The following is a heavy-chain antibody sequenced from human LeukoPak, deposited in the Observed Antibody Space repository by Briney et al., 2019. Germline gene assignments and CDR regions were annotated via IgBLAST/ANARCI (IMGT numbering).Heavy chain of an antibody. Sequence: PGGSLRLSCAASGFTVSSNYMSWVRQAPGKGLEWVSVIYSGGSTYYADSVKGRFTISRDNAKNSLYLQMNSLRAEDTAVYYCARDMLDVVTMVHPHWFDPWGQGTLVTVSS. CDR2: IYSGGST. V-gene: IGHV3-66*01. J-gene: IGHJ5*02. CDR1: GFTVSSNY. CDR3: ARDMLDVVTMVHPHWFDP. D-gene: IGHD3-10*01.